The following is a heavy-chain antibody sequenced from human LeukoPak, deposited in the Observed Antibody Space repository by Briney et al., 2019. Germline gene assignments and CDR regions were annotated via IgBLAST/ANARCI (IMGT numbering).Heavy chain of an antibody. CDR3: ARESHYYDSSGYYSRPYYFDY. Sequence: PGGSLRLSCAASGFTVDSNYLSWVRQAPGKGLEWVSTIYTGGNTYYADSVKGRFTISRDNSKNTLYLQMNSLRAEDTAVYYCARESHYYDSSGYYSRPYYFDYWGQGTLVTVSS. V-gene: IGHV3-53*05. CDR2: IYTGGNT. J-gene: IGHJ4*02. CDR1: GFTVDSNY. D-gene: IGHD3-22*01.